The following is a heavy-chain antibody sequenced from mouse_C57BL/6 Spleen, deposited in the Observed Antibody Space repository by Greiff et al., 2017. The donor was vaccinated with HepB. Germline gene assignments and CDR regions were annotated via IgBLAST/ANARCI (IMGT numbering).Heavy chain of an antibody. CDR1: GYTFTSYW. V-gene: IGHV1-59*01. Sequence: VQLQQSGAELVRPGTSVKLSCKASGYTFTSYWMHWVKQRPGQGLEWIGVIDPSDSYTNYNQKFKGKATLTVDTSSSTAYMQLSSLTSEDSAVYYCARRGYYGSEGWFAYWGQGTLVTVSA. D-gene: IGHD1-1*01. CDR2: IDPSDSYT. CDR3: ARRGYYGSEGWFAY. J-gene: IGHJ3*01.